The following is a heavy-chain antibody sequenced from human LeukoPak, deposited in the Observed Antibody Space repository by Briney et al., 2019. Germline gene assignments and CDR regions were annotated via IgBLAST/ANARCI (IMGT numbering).Heavy chain of an antibody. J-gene: IGHJ4*02. CDR1: GFTFSSNW. D-gene: IGHD3-22*01. Sequence: PGGSLRLSCAASGFTFSSNWMHWVRQAPGKGLVWVSRINEDGSTTNYADSVKGRSTIFRDNAKNTLYLQMNSLRAEDTAVYYCAKVSDSSCYAGGYWGQGTLVTVSS. V-gene: IGHV3-74*01. CDR2: INEDGSTT. CDR3: AKVSDSSCYAGGY.